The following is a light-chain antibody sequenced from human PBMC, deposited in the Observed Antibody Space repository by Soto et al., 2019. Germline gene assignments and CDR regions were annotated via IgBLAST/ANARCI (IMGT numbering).Light chain of an antibody. V-gene: IGLV2-14*03. J-gene: IGLJ1*01. CDR3: SSYTPISTYV. CDR2: DVR. CDR1: SSDVGGYNY. Sequence: QSALTQPASVSGSPGQSITISCTGTSSDVGGYNYVSWYQQHPGKAPKLMIYDVRNRPSGVSNRFSGSKSVNTASLTISGLQSEDEADYYCSSYTPISTYVVGTGTKLTVL.